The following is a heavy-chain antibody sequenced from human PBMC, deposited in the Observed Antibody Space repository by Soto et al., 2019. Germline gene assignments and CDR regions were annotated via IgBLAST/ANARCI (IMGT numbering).Heavy chain of an antibody. CDR1: GYTFTSYD. V-gene: IGHV1-8*01. J-gene: IGHJ3*02. CDR2: MNPNSGNT. CDR3: ARVVLPSAYCGGDCLTAFDI. Sequence: ASVKVSCKASGYTFTSYDINWVRQATGQGLEWMGWMNPNSGNTGYAQKFQGRVTMTGNNSISKADMELSSLRSEDTAVYYCARVVLPSAYCGGDCLTAFDIWGQGTMVTVSS. D-gene: IGHD2-21*01.